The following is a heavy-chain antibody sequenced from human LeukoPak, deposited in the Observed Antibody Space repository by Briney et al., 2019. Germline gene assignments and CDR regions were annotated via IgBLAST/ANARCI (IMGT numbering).Heavy chain of an antibody. Sequence: SVQVSCKASGYTFTVYYMHWVRQAPGQGLEWMGWINPNSGGTNYAQKFQGRVTMTRDTPISTAYMELSRLRSDDTAVYYCARPSIAGYNWFDPWGQGTLVTVSS. CDR1: GYTFTVYY. CDR3: ARPSIAGYNWFDP. V-gene: IGHV1-2*02. D-gene: IGHD6-6*01. CDR2: INPNSGGT. J-gene: IGHJ5*02.